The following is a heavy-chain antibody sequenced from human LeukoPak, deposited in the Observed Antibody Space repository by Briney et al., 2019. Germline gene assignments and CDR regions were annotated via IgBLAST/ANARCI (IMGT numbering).Heavy chain of an antibody. D-gene: IGHD3-3*01. J-gene: IGHJ4*02. V-gene: IGHV3-48*01. CDR3: AKSVDFWSGYYTNGNY. CDR1: GFTFSSYS. CDR2: ISSSSSTI. Sequence: GGSLRLSCAASGFTFSSYSMNWVRQAPGKGLEWVSYISSSSSTIYYADSVKGRFTISRDNSKNTLYLQMNSLRAEDTAVYYCAKSVDFWSGYYTNGNYWGQGTLVTVSS.